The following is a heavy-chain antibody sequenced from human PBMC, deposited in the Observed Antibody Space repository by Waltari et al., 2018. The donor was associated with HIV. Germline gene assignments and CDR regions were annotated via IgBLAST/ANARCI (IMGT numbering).Heavy chain of an antibody. V-gene: IGHV1-18*04. J-gene: IGHJ6*02. CDR2: IRAYGGKM. Sequence: QLLQSGPETRKPGASVKISCKASGYDFTSYGISWLRRAPGAGVGWVGWIRAYGGKMEIDRKVKGRGSLATDTSTTTACLEMRGLTVGDTATYYCTKGGGSWIQETHYYKAFDVWGHGTTVIV. CDR3: TKGGGSWIQETHYYKAFDV. D-gene: IGHD5-18*01. CDR1: GYDFTSYG.